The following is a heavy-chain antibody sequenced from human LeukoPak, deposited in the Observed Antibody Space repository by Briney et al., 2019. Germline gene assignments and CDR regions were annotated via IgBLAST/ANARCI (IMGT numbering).Heavy chain of an antibody. D-gene: IGHD4-17*01. V-gene: IGHV3-9*01. CDR2: ISWNSGSI. CDR3: AKDISRVTTFFDGFDY. CDR1: GFTFDDYA. J-gene: IGHJ4*02. Sequence: GRSLRLSRAASGFTFDDYAMHWVRQAPGKGLEWVSGISWNSGSIGYADSVKGRFTISRDNAKNSLYLQMNSLRAEDTALYYCAKDISRVTTFFDGFDYWGQGTLVTVSS.